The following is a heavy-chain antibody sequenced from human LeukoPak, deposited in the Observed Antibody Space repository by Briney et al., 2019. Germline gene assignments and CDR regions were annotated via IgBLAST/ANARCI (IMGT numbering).Heavy chain of an antibody. V-gene: IGHV5-51*01. Sequence: RYSPSSQGQVTVSFDKSISTAYLQWSSLKASDTAIYYCARRSVDYGMDVWGQGTTVTVSS. CDR3: ARRSVDYGMDV. J-gene: IGHJ6*02.